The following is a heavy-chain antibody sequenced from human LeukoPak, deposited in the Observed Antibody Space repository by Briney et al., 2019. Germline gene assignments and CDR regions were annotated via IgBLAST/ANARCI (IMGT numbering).Heavy chain of an antibody. Sequence: SETLSLTCTVSGGSISSSGYYWGWIRQPPGKGLEWIASIYYSGSTYYNPSLKSRVTISVDTSKNQLSLKLSSLTAADTAVYYCARHEYSGSYYGMSWFDPWGQGTLVTVSS. CDR3: ARHEYSGSYYGMSWFDP. D-gene: IGHD1-26*01. CDR2: IYYSGST. CDR1: GGSISSSGYY. J-gene: IGHJ5*02. V-gene: IGHV4-39*01.